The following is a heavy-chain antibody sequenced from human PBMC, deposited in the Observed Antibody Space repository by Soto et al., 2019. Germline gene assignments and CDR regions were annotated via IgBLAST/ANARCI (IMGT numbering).Heavy chain of an antibody. CDR3: ARDPGQDEAMDY. J-gene: IGHJ4*02. CDR1: GFAFSDFG. CDR2: IWHDGKNK. Sequence: QVQVVESGGGVVQPGKSLRLSCAASGFAFSDFGMHWVRQAPAKGLEWVAVIWHDGKNKDYADYAKGRFTISRDNSRNILYLEMNSPRVEDTAVYYCARDPGQDEAMDYWGQGTLVTVSS. V-gene: IGHV3-33*01.